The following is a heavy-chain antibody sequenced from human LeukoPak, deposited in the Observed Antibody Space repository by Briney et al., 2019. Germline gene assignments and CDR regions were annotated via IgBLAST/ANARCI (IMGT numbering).Heavy chain of an antibody. CDR1: GGSFSGYY. V-gene: IGHV4-34*01. CDR3: ATEPGYCSGGRCYGGWFDP. D-gene: IGHD2-15*01. J-gene: IGHJ5*02. Sequence: SETLSLTCAVYGGSFSGYYWSWIRQPPGKGLEWIGEINHSGSTDYNPSLKSRVTISVDTSKNQFSLKLSSVTAADTAVYYCATEPGYCSGGRCYGGWFDPWGQGTLVTVSS. CDR2: INHSGST.